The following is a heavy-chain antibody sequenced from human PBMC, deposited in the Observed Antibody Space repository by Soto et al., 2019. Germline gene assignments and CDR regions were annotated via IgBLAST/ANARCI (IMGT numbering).Heavy chain of an antibody. CDR1: GFTFGDHT. D-gene: IGHD3-22*01. V-gene: IGHV3-49*04. CDR3: TRRYYHDSSGYYYDLIFDY. Sequence: HPGGSLRLSCTASGFTFGDHTMSWVRQSPGKGLEWVGFIGGKDYGGATEYAASVRGRFTISRDDSKSIAFLQMNSLKTEDTAVYYCTRRYYHDSSGYYYDLIFDYWGQGTLVTVSS. CDR2: IGGKDYGGAT. J-gene: IGHJ4*02.